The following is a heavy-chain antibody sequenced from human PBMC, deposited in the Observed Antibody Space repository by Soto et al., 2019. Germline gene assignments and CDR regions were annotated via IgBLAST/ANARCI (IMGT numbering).Heavy chain of an antibody. CDR1: GFTFSSYS. V-gene: IGHV3-48*02. J-gene: IGHJ6*03. D-gene: IGHD2-21*02. CDR2: ISSSSSTI. Sequence: GGSLRLSCAASGFTFSSYSMNWVRQAPGKGLEWVSYISSSSSTIYYADSVKGRFTISRDNAKNSLYLQMNSLRDEDTAVYYCASSGGGDCYSCDYYYYMDVWGKGTTVTVSS. CDR3: ASSGGGDCYSCDYYYYMDV.